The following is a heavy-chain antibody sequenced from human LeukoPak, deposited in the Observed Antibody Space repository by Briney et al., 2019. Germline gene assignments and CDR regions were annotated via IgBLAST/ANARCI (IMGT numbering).Heavy chain of an antibody. CDR2: INHSRNT. J-gene: IGHJ5*02. D-gene: IGHD6-13*01. Sequence: SETLSLTCAVYGGSFSDYYWTWIRQPPGKGLEWIGEINHSRNTNYNPSLKSRVTISVDTSKNQFSLKLSSVTAADTAVYYCARGDSSSYRREFDPWGQGTLVTVSS. CDR1: GGSFSDYY. CDR3: ARGDSSSYRREFDP. V-gene: IGHV4-34*01.